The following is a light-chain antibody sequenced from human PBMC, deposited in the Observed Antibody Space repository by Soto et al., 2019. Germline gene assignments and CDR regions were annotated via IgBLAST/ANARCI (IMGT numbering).Light chain of an antibody. Sequence: EIVLTQSPGTLSLSPGERATLSCRASQSVSSSYLAWYQQKPGQAPRLLIYGASSRAPGIPDRFSGSGSGNDFTITISRLEPEDFAVYYCQQYGSSPWTFGQRTKGEMK. V-gene: IGKV3-20*01. CDR2: GAS. J-gene: IGKJ1*01. CDR3: QQYGSSPWT. CDR1: QSVSSSY.